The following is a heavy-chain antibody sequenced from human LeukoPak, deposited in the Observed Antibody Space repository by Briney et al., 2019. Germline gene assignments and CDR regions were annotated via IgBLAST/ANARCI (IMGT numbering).Heavy chain of an antibody. CDR3: ATNPPDY. Sequence: SETLSLTCAVSSYSITSGYYWSWIRQPPGKGLEWIGYIYYSGSTNYNPSLKSRVTISVDTSKNQFSLKLSSVTAADTAVYYCATNPPDYWGQGTLVTVSS. V-gene: IGHV4-61*01. CDR2: IYYSGST. J-gene: IGHJ4*02. CDR1: SYSITSGYY.